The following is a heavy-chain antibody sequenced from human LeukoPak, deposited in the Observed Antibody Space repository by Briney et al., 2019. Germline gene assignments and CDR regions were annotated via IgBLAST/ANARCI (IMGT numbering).Heavy chain of an antibody. J-gene: IGHJ4*02. CDR1: GYTFTSYD. D-gene: IGHD5-18*01. CDR3: ARSSWIQQSSDF. CDR2: MNANSGNT. V-gene: IGHV1-8*01. Sequence: ASVKVSCKASGYTFTSYDINWVRQAPGQGLEWMGWMNANSGNTGYAQKFQGRLTMTRNPSTSTAYMELSSLRSEDTAVYYCARSSWIQQSSDFWGQGTLVTVSS.